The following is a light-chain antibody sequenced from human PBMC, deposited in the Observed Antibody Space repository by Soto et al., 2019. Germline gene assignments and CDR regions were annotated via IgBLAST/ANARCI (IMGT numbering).Light chain of an antibody. CDR3: MQGSYWPWT. J-gene: IGKJ1*01. V-gene: IGKV2-30*01. CDR2: KVS. CDR1: QSLEYSDGKTY. Sequence: DAVLTQSPLSLPVTPGQPASISCRSSQSLEYSDGKTYLNWYQQRPGQSPRRLIYKVSNRDFGVPDRFSGSGSGTAFTLEISRVEAEAVGVYYCMQGSYWPWTFGQGTKVDIK.